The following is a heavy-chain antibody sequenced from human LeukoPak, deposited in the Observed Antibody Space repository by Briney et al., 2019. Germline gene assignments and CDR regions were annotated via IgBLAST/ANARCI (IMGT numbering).Heavy chain of an antibody. CDR2: IYYSGST. CDR1: GGSISSSSYY. J-gene: IGHJ4*02. CDR3: ARHIYDSSGYYFDY. V-gene: IGHV4-39*01. Sequence: SETLSLTCTVSGGSISSSSYYWGWIRQPPGKGLEWIGSIYYSGSTYYNPSLKSRVTISVDTSKNQFSLKLSSVTAADTAVYYCARHIYDSSGYYFDYWGQGTQVTVSS. D-gene: IGHD3-22*01.